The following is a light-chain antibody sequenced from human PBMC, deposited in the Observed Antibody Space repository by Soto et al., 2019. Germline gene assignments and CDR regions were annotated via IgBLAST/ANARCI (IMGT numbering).Light chain of an antibody. J-gene: IGLJ1*01. V-gene: IGLV1-44*01. CDR1: SSNIGSNT. CDR2: TDY. Sequence: QCVQTQPPSVSWTPGHRVTITCSGSSSNIGSNTVNWYQQLPGTAPKLFIYTDYHRPSGVPDRISGSKSGTSASLAISGLHSEDEADYHCAAWDDSLTGYVFGTGTKVTVL. CDR3: AAWDDSLTGYV.